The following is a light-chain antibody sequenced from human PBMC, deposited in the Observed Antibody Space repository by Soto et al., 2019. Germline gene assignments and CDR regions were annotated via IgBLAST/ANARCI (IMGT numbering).Light chain of an antibody. J-gene: IGLJ1*01. Sequence: QSALTQPASVSGSPGQSITISCTGTSSDVGGYNYVSWYQHHPGKAPELMIYHVTNRPSGVSHRFSGSKSGNLASLTISGLQAEDEADYYCSSYTGSSPSYVFGAGTKVTVL. CDR2: HVT. CDR3: SSYTGSSPSYV. V-gene: IGLV2-14*03. CDR1: SSDVGGYNY.